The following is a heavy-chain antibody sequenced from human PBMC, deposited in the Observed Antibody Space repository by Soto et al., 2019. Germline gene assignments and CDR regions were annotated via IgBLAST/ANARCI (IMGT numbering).Heavy chain of an antibody. CDR1: GYTFTTSV. CDR3: ARDSLGNVDF. CDR2: IDAGNGNT. J-gene: IGHJ4*02. V-gene: IGHV1-3*01. Sequence: VKVSCKASGYTFTTSVMHWVRQAPGQRLEWMGWIDAGNGNTRYSQNFQGRVTITRDTSASTAYMEVSSLRSEDTAVYYCARDSLGNVDFWGQGTLVTVSS. D-gene: IGHD3-16*02.